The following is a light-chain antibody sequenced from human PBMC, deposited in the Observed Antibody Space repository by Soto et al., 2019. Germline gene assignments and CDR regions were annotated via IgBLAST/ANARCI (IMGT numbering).Light chain of an antibody. V-gene: IGLV1-44*01. J-gene: IGLJ3*02. CDR1: SSNIGSKT. CDR3: AAWGDSLNGVV. CDR2: SNN. Sequence: QSVLTQPPSASGTPGQRVTISCSGSSSNIGSKTVNWYQQLPGTAPKLLIYSNNQRPSGLPDRFSGSKSGTSASLAISGLQSEDEADYYCAAWGDSLNGVVFGGGTKLTVL.